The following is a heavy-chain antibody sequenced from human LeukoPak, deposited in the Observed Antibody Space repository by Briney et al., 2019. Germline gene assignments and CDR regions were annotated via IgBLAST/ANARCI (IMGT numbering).Heavy chain of an antibody. J-gene: IGHJ3*02. CDR3: ARPLGVVPADPGAFDI. CDR2: ISYDGSNK. V-gene: IGHV3-30*01. Sequence: PGGSLRLSCAASGFTFSSYAMHWVRQAPGKGLEWVAVISYDGSNKYYADSVKGRFTISRDNSKNTLYLQMNSLRAEDTAVYYCARPLGVVPADPGAFDIWGQGTMVTVSS. CDR1: GFTFSSYA. D-gene: IGHD2-2*01.